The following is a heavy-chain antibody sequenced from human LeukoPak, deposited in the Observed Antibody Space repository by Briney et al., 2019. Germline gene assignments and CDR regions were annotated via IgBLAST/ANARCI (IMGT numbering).Heavy chain of an antibody. CDR2: INWNGGST. CDR1: GFKFDDYG. D-gene: IGHD2/OR15-2a*01. V-gene: IGHV3-20*04. J-gene: IGHJ4*02. CDR3: ARDGTTIGDDYFPN. Sequence: GGSLRLSCAGSGFKFDDYGMNWVRQVPGKGLEWISAINWNGGSTHYADSVGGRFTISRDNARNSMFLHMNSLRAEDTALYFCARDGTTIGDDYFPNWGQGILVTVSS.